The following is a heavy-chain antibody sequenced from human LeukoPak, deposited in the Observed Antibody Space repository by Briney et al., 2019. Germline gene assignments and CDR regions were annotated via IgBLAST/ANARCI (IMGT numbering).Heavy chain of an antibody. D-gene: IGHD3-10*01. CDR2: ISGSGGST. CDR3: ARGGPGITMVRGWTSYFDS. J-gene: IGHJ4*02. V-gene: IGHV3-23*01. CDR1: GFTFSSYA. Sequence: RAGGSLRLSCAASGFTFSSYAMSWVRQAPGKGLEWVSAISGSGGSTYYADSVKGRFTISRDNSKNTLYLQMNSLRAEDTAVYYCARGGPGITMVRGWTSYFDSWGQGTLLTVSS.